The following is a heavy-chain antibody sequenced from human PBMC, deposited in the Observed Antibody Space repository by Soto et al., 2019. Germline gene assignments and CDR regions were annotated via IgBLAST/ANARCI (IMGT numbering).Heavy chain of an antibody. CDR1: GGTISRGEYY. CDR3: ARVSEDTFGGVFDY. D-gene: IGHD3-16*01. CDR2: IYYNGST. J-gene: IGHJ4*02. V-gene: IGHV4-30-4*01. Sequence: QVQLQESGPGLVKTSQTQSLTCTVTGGTISRGEYYWSWIRQPPGKGLEWIGYIYYNGSTYYNPSHKSRVTISVDTSKNQFSLKLSSVTAADTAVYYCARVSEDTFGGVFDYWGQGTLVTVSS.